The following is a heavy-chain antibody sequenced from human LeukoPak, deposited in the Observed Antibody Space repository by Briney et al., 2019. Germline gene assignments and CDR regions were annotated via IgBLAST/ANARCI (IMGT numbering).Heavy chain of an antibody. V-gene: IGHV3-21*01. Sequence: PGRSLRLSCAASGFSFSSYTMNWVRQAPGKGLEWVSIISSSSSYIYYADSVKGRFTISRDNAKNALYLQMNSLRVEDTAVYYCARDGRCGGDCYASWGQGTLVTVSS. J-gene: IGHJ4*02. D-gene: IGHD2-21*02. CDR3: ARDGRCGGDCYAS. CDR2: ISSSSSYI. CDR1: GFSFSSYT.